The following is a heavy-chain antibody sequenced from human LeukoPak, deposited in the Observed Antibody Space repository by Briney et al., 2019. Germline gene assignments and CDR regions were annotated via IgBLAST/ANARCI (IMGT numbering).Heavy chain of an antibody. V-gene: IGHV3-21*01. CDR2: TSGYSNNI. D-gene: IGHD5-12*01. CDR3: ARGRLRGFTGYDRGDFDL. Sequence: GGSLRLSCSASGFTFSSYTMNWVRQAPGKGPEWVAYTSGYSNNIYYADSLKGRFTISRDNSKKSPYLQMSSLRAEDTAVYYCARGRLRGFTGYDRGDFDLWGQGTLVTVSS. J-gene: IGHJ4*02. CDR1: GFTFSSYT.